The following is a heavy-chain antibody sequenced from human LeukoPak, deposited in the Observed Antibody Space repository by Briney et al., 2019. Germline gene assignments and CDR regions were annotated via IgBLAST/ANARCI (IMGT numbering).Heavy chain of an antibody. D-gene: IGHD3-10*01. CDR3: ARGSYRGVIHRDRRIDY. CDR1: GGSISSYY. CDR2: IYYSGST. V-gene: IGHV4-59*01. J-gene: IGHJ4*02. Sequence: KPSETLSLTCTVSGGSISSYYRSWIRQPPGKGLEWIGYIYYSGSTNYNPSLKSRVTISVDTSKNQFSLKLSSVTAADTAVYYCARGSYRGVIHRDRRIDYWGQGTLVTVSS.